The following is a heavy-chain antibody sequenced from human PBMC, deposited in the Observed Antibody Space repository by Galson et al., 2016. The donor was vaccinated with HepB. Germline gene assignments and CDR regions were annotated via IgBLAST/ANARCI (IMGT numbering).Heavy chain of an antibody. J-gene: IGHJ4*02. CDR2: ISGSGGRT. D-gene: IGHD4-23*01. CDR3: TRVGPPGY. Sequence: SLRLSCAASGFSFSNYEMNWVRQAPGKGLEWVSGISGSGGRTFYADSVKGRFTISRDNSKNTLYLQMNSLKAEDTAVYYCTRVGPPGYWGQGTLVTVST. V-gene: IGHV3-23*01. CDR1: GFSFSNYE.